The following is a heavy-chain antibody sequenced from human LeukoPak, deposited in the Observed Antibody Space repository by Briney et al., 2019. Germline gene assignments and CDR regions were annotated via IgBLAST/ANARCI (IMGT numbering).Heavy chain of an antibody. CDR2: IWYDGSNK. V-gene: IGHV3-33*01. CDR1: GFTFSDHS. CDR3: ARGQIPYFYYMDV. J-gene: IGHJ6*03. Sequence: PGGSLRLSCAVSGFTFSDHSMHWVRQAPGKGLEWVAAIWYDGSNKYYADSVKGRFTISRDNSKNTLYLQMNSLRAEDTAVFFCARGQIPYFYYMDVWGNGTTDTVAS.